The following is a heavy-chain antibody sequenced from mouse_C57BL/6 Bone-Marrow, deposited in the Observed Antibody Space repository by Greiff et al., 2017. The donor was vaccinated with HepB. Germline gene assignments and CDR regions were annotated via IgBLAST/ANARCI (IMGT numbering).Heavy chain of an antibody. CDR1: GYTFTDYY. Sequence: EVQLQQSGPVLVKPGASVKMSCKASGYTFTDYYMNWVKQSHGKSLEWIGVINPYNGGTSYNQKFKGKATLTVDKSSSTAYMELNSLTSEDSAVYYCASLTTVVATKDFDYWGQGTTLTVSS. J-gene: IGHJ2*01. D-gene: IGHD1-1*01. V-gene: IGHV1-19*01. CDR3: ASLTTVVATKDFDY. CDR2: INPYNGGT.